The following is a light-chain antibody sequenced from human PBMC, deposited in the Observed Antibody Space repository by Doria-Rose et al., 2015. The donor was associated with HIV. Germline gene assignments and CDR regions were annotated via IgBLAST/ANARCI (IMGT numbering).Light chain of an antibody. J-gene: IGKJ5*01. V-gene: IGKV3-15*01. CDR1: QSVSTD. CDR3: HQYNNWPS. Sequence: TQSPETLSVSPGESATLSCRASQSVSTDLAWYQHKPGQAPRLLILGASTSATVIPARFSGSGSGTEFTLTISSLQSEDFAIYFCHQYNNWPSFGQGTRLDIK. CDR2: GAS.